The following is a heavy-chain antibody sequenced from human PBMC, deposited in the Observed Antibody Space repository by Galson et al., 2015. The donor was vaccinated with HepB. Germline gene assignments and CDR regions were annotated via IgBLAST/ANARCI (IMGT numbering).Heavy chain of an antibody. V-gene: IGHV3-30*09. CDR1: GFNFSRHA. CDR3: ASPFCRGGSYQPYYYYYGVDV. CDR2: VSFDGSNI. J-gene: IGHJ6*02. D-gene: IGHD2-15*01. Sequence: SLRLSCAASGFNFSRHAMNWVRQAPGKGLEWVAVVSFDGSNIFYADSVKGRFAISRDNSKNTLYLEMNSLRPEDTSLYYCASPFCRGGSYQPYYYYYGVDVWGQGTTVIVS.